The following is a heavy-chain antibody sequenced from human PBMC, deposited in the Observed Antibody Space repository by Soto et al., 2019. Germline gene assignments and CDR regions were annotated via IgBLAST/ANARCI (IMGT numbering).Heavy chain of an antibody. CDR1: GGIFSSYV. J-gene: IGHJ5*02. V-gene: IGHV1-69*13. D-gene: IGHD5-12*01. Sequence: SVKVSCKAPGGIFSSYVIDWVRQAPGQGLEWMGGFNPILKTADHAQTFQGRVTITADESTTTAYMELSSLRSDDTAVYYCAKDGGKDGYFGNWFDPWGQGTLVTVSS. CDR2: FNPILKTA. CDR3: AKDGGKDGYFGNWFDP.